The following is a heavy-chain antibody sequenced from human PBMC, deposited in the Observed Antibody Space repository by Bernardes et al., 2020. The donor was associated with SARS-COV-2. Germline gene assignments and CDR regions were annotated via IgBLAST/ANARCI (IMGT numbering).Heavy chain of an antibody. D-gene: IGHD3-3*01. Sequence: GGSLRLSCAASGFTFEDYTMHWVRQVPGQGLEWVSLVSWYGSTTNYADSVKGRFIISRDSSRNTVHLQMDSLRKEDTALYYCATERQSLTVFGVGHDAFDFWGQGTMVTVSS. CDR1: GFTFEDYT. CDR2: VSWYGSTT. V-gene: IGHV3-43*01. J-gene: IGHJ3*01. CDR3: ATERQSLTVFGVGHDAFDF.